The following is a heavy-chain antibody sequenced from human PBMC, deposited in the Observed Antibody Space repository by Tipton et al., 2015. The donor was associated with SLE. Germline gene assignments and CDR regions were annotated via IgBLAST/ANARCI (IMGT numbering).Heavy chain of an antibody. D-gene: IGHD6-13*01. CDR3: ARQSFGGSWEFDY. Sequence: TLSLTCSVSNFDVSASYYWGWVRQPPEKGLAWLGSVYRDGRTFYNPSLKSRLTISIDSSKNQFSLRLESSTAADTAVYFCARQSFGGSWEFDYWGQGALVTVSS. CDR2: VYRDGRT. J-gene: IGHJ4*02. CDR1: NFDVSASYY. V-gene: IGHV4-38-2*01.